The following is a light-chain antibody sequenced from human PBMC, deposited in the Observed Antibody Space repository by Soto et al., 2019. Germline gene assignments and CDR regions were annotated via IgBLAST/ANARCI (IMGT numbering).Light chain of an antibody. CDR2: LNSDGSH. CDR1: SGHGSYA. CDR3: QTWGTGLLV. Sequence: QLVLTQSPSASASLGASVKLTCTLSSGHGSYAIAWHQQQPEKGPRYLMKLNSDGSHSKGDGIPDRFSGSSSGAERYLTISSLQSEDEADYYCQTWGTGLLVFGGGTKVTVL. J-gene: IGLJ3*02. V-gene: IGLV4-69*01.